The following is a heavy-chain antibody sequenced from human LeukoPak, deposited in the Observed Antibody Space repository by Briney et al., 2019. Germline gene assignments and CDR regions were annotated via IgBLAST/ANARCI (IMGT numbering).Heavy chain of an antibody. D-gene: IGHD4/OR15-4a*01. Sequence: PPETLSLTCTVSSGSISTSNYYWSWIRQPPGKGLEWIGEINHSGSTNYNPSLKSRVTISVDTSKNQFSLKLSSVTAADTAVYYCARRAGAYSHPYDYWGQGTLVTVSS. J-gene: IGHJ4*02. CDR1: SGSISTSNYY. V-gene: IGHV4-39*07. CDR3: ARRAGAYSHPYDY. CDR2: INHSGST.